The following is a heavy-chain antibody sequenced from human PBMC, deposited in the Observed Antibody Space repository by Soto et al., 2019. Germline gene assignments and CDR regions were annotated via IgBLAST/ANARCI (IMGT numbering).Heavy chain of an antibody. CDR3: ARGGDSSGSWPRY. D-gene: IGHD6-25*01. Sequence: GWLRRSGSASGCTFSSYSMNWVRQAPGKGLEWVSSVSSSSSYIYYADSLKVRFTISRDNAKNSLYLQMNSLRVEDTAVYYCARGGDSSGSWPRYWGQGTLVTVYS. CDR2: VSSSSSYI. CDR1: GCTFSSYS. V-gene: IGHV3-21*01. J-gene: IGHJ4*02.